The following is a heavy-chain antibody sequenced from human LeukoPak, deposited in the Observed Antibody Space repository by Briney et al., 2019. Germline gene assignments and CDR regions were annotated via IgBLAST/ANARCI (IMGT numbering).Heavy chain of an antibody. CDR3: AKRLVSIAVAGLGDCDY. D-gene: IGHD6-13*01. Sequence: GRSLRLSSAASVLTFSSYGMHWVRQAPGKGLEWVAVISYDGSNKYYADSVKGRFTISRDNSKNTLYLQMNSLRAEDTAVYHCAKRLVSIAVAGLGDCDYGGQGTLVTVSS. CDR2: ISYDGSNK. CDR1: VLTFSSYG. V-gene: IGHV3-30*18. J-gene: IGHJ4*02.